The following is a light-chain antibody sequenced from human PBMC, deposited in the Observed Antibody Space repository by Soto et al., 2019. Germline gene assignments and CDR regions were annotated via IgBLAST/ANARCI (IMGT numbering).Light chain of an antibody. Sequence: QSALTQPASVSGSPGQSITISCTGTSSDIGSYNRVSWYQQPPGTAPKLIIYEVNNRPSGVPDRFSGSKSGNTASLTISGLQAEDEADYYCNSFTTSSTYVFGNWTKVTVL. CDR1: SSDIGSYNR. V-gene: IGLV2-18*02. J-gene: IGLJ1*01. CDR3: NSFTTSSTYV. CDR2: EVN.